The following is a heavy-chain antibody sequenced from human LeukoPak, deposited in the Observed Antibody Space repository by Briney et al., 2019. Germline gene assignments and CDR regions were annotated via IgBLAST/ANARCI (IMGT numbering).Heavy chain of an antibody. V-gene: IGHV3-74*03. D-gene: IGHD3-10*01. Sequence: PGGSLRRSCAASGFTFSNYWMHWVRQAPGKGLVWVSRINSDGSTRKYADSVKGRFTISRDNAKNTLYLQMNSLRAEDTAVYYCARRSTSGSYYDDWGQGILVTVSS. CDR3: ARRSTSGSYYDD. CDR1: GFTFSNYW. CDR2: INSDGSTR. J-gene: IGHJ4*02.